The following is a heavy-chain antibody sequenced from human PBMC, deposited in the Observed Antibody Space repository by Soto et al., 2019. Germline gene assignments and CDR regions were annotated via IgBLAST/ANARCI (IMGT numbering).Heavy chain of an antibody. J-gene: IGHJ6*02. D-gene: IGHD2-2*01. CDR3: ARLGGYCSSTSCYGYYGMDV. CDR2: IYHTETT. CDR1: GGSISGYY. V-gene: IGHV4-59*04. Sequence: SCTVSGGSISGYYRTWIRQPPGKGLEWIGFIYHTETTYYNPSLESRVTISVDTSKNQFSLKVSSVTVADTAVYYCARLGGYCSSTSCYGYYGMDVWGQGTTVTVSS.